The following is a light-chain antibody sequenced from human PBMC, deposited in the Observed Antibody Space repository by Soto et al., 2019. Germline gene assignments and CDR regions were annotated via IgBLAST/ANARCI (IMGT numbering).Light chain of an antibody. Sequence: QSVLTQPPSASGTPGQRVNISCSGSSSNIGSNYVYWYRQFPGTAPKLLIQRNNQRPSGVPARFSGSKSGTSASLAISGLRSEDGADYYCGGWDDSLSGPVFVGGTKLTVL. CDR1: SSNIGSNY. J-gene: IGLJ2*01. CDR3: GGWDDSLSGPV. CDR2: RNN. V-gene: IGLV1-47*01.